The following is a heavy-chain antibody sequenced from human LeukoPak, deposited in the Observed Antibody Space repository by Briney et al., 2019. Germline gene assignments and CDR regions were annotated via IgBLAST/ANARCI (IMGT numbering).Heavy chain of an antibody. CDR2: IYHSGST. D-gene: IGHD6-19*01. V-gene: IGHV4-30-2*01. Sequence: PSETLSLTCTVSGGSISSGGYYWSWIRQPPGKGLEWIGYIYHSGSTYYNPSLKSRVTISVDRSKNQFSLKLSSVTAADTAVYYCARAEQWLPLDYWGQGTLVTVSS. J-gene: IGHJ4*02. CDR1: GGSISSGGYY. CDR3: ARAEQWLPLDY.